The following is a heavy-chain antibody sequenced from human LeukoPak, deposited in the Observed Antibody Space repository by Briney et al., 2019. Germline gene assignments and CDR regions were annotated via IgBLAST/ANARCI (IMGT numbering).Heavy chain of an antibody. Sequence: GGSLRLSCAASGFTFSSYAMSWVRQAPGMGLEWISAISGSGGRTYFADSLKGRFTISRDNSKNTLYIQMNSLRAEDTAVYYCAREPTSSGWFDTWGQGTLVTVSS. J-gene: IGHJ5*02. V-gene: IGHV3-23*01. CDR2: ISGSGGRT. CDR3: AREPTSSGWFDT. CDR1: GFTFSSYA. D-gene: IGHD3-3*01.